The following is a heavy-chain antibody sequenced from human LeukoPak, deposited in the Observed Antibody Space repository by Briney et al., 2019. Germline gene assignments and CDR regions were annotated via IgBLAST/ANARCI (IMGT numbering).Heavy chain of an antibody. CDR1: GFTFSSYA. J-gene: IGHJ6*02. Sequence: GGSLRLSCAASGFTFSSYAMSWVRQAPGKGLEWVSAISGSGGSTYYADSVKGRFTISRDNSKNTLYLQMNSLRAEDTAVYYCARDQGSSPYGMDVWGQGTTVTVSS. CDR3: ARDQGSSPYGMDV. V-gene: IGHV3-23*01. D-gene: IGHD2-2*01. CDR2: ISGSGGST.